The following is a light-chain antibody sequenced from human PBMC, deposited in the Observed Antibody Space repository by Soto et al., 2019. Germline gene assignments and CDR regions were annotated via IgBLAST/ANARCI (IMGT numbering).Light chain of an antibody. J-gene: IGLJ3*02. CDR2: EVS. V-gene: IGLV2-14*01. CDR1: SSDVGGYNY. CDR3: GTWDSSLNGGV. Sequence: QSVLTQPASVSGSPGQSITISCTGTSSDVGGYNYVSWYQQHPGKAPKLMIYEVSNRPSEVSNRFSGSKSGNTASLAITGLQTGDEADYYCGTWDSSLNGGVFGGGTKVTVL.